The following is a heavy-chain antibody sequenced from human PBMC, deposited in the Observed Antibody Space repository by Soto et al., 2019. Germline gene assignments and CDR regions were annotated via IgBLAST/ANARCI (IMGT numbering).Heavy chain of an antibody. D-gene: IGHD1-26*01. Sequence: GGSLRLSCAASGFTFSSYDMHWVRQATGKGLEWVSAIGTAGDTYYPGSVKVRFTISRENAKNSLYLQMNSLRAGDTAVYYCARAASLSTVGAYDYWGQGTLVTVSS. V-gene: IGHV3-13*01. CDR1: GFTFSSYD. J-gene: IGHJ4*02. CDR2: IGTAGDT. CDR3: ARAASLSTVGAYDY.